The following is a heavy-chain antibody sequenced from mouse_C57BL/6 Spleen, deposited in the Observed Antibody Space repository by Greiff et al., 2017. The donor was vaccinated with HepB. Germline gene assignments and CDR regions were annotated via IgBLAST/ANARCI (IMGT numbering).Heavy chain of an antibody. CDR1: GFNIKNTY. J-gene: IGHJ4*01. D-gene: IGHD4-1*01. V-gene: IGHV14-3*01. CDR2: IDPANGNT. Sequence: EVMLVESVAELVRPGASVKLSCTASGFNIKNTYMHWVKQRPEQGLAWIGRIDPANGNTKYAPKFQGKATITANTSSNTAYLQLRSLTSVDTAIYCCARSPWDVAAMDYWGQGTSVTVSS. CDR3: ARSPWDVAAMDY.